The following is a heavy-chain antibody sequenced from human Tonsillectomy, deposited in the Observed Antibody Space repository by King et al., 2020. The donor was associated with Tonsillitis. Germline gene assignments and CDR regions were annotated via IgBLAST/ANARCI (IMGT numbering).Heavy chain of an antibody. CDR2: IYYSGAT. CDR1: GGSISSYF. V-gene: IGHV4-59*01. J-gene: IGHJ4*02. D-gene: IGHD4-17*01. Sequence: QLQESGPGLVKPSETLSLTCTVSGGSISSYFWSWIRQPPGKGLEWVGYIYYSGATSYNPSLKSRVTLSLDTSKNHFSLNLSPVTTADTAMYYCARGRDYGDYWGQGTLVTVSS. CDR3: ARGRDYGDY.